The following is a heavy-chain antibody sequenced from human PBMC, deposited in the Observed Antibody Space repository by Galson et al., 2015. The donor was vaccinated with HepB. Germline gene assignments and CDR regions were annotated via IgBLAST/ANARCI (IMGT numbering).Heavy chain of an antibody. V-gene: IGHV3-64*01. D-gene: IGHD2-15*01. CDR3: VAGVGGDH. CDR1: GFTFSSSP. J-gene: IGHJ4*02. CDR2: ISNNGGFT. Sequence: SLRLSCAASGFTFSSSPMHWVRQAPGKGLEYVSTISNNGGFTYYGNSVKGRFTISRDNSKNTLYLQMGSLRAEDMAVYYCVAGVGGDHWGQGTLVAVSS.